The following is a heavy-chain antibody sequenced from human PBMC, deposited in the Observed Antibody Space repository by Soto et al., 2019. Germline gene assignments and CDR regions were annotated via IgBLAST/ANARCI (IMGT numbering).Heavy chain of an antibody. Sequence: GASLKISCNACGYSFTIYWNCWVRQTPGKGLEWMGIIYTADSDTRYSPSFQGLVTISAAKSISTAYLLWSRLKASDTAFYYCARLPAYGMDVWGQGTTVTVSS. J-gene: IGHJ6*02. CDR2: IYTADSDT. V-gene: IGHV5-51*01. CDR3: ARLPAYGMDV. CDR1: GYSFTIYW.